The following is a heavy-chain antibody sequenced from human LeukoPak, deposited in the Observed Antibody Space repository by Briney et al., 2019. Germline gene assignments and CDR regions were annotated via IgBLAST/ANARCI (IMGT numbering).Heavy chain of an antibody. J-gene: IGHJ4*02. CDR3: ARDQSGGFNYYDSSGYYDDY. CDR1: GGTFSNYA. V-gene: IGHV1-69*05. CDR2: IIPIFGTA. D-gene: IGHD3-22*01. Sequence: SVKVSCKASGGTFSNYAISWVRQAPGQGLEWMGRIIPIFGTANYAQKFQGRVTITTDESTSTAYMELSSLRSEDTAVYYCARDQSGGFNYYDSSGYYDDYWGQGTLVTVSS.